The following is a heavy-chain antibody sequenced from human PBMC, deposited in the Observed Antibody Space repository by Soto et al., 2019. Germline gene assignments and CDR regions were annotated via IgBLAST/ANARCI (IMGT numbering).Heavy chain of an antibody. CDR1: GYTFTSYY. V-gene: IGHV1-46*01. D-gene: IGHD3-3*01. CDR2: INPSGGST. CDR3: ARERLNTIFGTGGFDP. Sequence: ASVKVSCKACGYTFTSYYMHWVRQAPGQGLEWMGIINPSGGSTSYAQKFQGRVTMTRDTSTSTVYMELSSLRSEDTAVYYCARERLNTIFGTGGFDPWGQGTLVTVSS. J-gene: IGHJ5*02.